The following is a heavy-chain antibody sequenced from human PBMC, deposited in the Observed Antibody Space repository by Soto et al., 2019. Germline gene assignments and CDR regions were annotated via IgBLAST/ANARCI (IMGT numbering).Heavy chain of an antibody. Sequence: ASVKVPCKASGYTFTGYYMHWVRQAPGQGLEWMGWINPNSGGTNYAQKFQGRVTMTRDTSISTAYMELSRLRSDDTAVYYCARDYDFWSGHAAFDIWGQGTMVTVSS. CDR3: ARDYDFWSGHAAFDI. D-gene: IGHD3-3*01. V-gene: IGHV1-2*02. J-gene: IGHJ3*02. CDR1: GYTFTGYY. CDR2: INPNSGGT.